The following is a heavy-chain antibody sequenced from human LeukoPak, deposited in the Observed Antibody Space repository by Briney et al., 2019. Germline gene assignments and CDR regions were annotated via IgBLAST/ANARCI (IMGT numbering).Heavy chain of an antibody. V-gene: IGHV1-24*01. CDR2: FDPEDGET. Sequence: ASVKVSCKVSGYTLTELSMHWVRQAPGKGLEWMGGFDPEDGETIYAQKFQGRVTMTEDTSTDTAYMELSSLRAEDTAVYYCARDGTYYYDSSGKDAFDIWGQGTMVTVSS. CDR1: GYTLTELS. CDR3: ARDGTYYYDSSGKDAFDI. D-gene: IGHD3-22*01. J-gene: IGHJ3*02.